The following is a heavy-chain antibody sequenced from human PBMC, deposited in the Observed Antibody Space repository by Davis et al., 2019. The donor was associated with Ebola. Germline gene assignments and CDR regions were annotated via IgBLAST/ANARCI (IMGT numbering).Heavy chain of an antibody. CDR1: GGSISSYY. V-gene: IGHV4-59*01. Sequence: SETLSLTCTVSGGSISSYYWSWIRQPPGKGLEWIGYIYYSGSTNYNPSLKSRVTISVDTSKNQFSLKLSSVTAADTAVYYCARARPWAGYGMDVWGQGTTVTVSS. CDR3: ARARPWAGYGMDV. J-gene: IGHJ6*02. D-gene: IGHD3/OR15-3a*01. CDR2: IYYSGST.